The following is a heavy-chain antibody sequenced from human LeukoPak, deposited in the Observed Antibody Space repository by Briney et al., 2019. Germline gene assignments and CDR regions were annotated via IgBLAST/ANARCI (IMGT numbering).Heavy chain of an antibody. D-gene: IGHD1-26*01. CDR2: ISGSVSST. J-gene: IGHJ4*02. CDR1: GFSFSTYD. CDR3: AKNTSGSYFDH. V-gene: IGHV3-23*01. Sequence: GGSLRLSCAASGFSFSTYDMTWVRQAPGKGLEWVSAISGSVSSTNYADSVKGRFTISRDNSKNTLYLHMNSLRAEDTAVYYCAKNTSGSYFDHWGQGTLVTVSS.